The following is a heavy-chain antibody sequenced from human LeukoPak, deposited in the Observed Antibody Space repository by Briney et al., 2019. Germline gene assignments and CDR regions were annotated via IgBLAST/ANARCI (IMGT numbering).Heavy chain of an antibody. CDR3: ARGLCGADCYDY. CDR1: GFTFSNSP. J-gene: IGHJ4*02. Sequence: GGSLRLSCAASGFTFSNSPMTWVRQAPGKGLQWVSSISSNSDSIYYADSVKGRFTISRDNAKNSLYLQMNSLRAEDTAVYYCARGLCGADCYDYWGQGTLVTVSS. CDR2: ISSNSDSI. D-gene: IGHD2-21*01. V-gene: IGHV3-21*01.